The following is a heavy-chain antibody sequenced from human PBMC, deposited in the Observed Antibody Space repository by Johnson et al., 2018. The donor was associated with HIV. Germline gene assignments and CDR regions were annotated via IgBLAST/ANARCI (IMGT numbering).Heavy chain of an antibody. CDR3: AKDVVVAASGDAFDI. J-gene: IGHJ3*02. CDR1: GFTFSSYA. CDR2: ISYDGSNK. D-gene: IGHD2-15*01. Sequence: QVQLVEFGGGVVQPGRSLRLSCAASGFTFSSYAMHWVRQAPGKGLEWVAVISYDGSNKYYADSVKGRFTISRDNAKNSLYLQMNSLRAEDTALYYCAKDVVVAASGDAFDIWGQGTMVTVSS. V-gene: IGHV3-30-3*01.